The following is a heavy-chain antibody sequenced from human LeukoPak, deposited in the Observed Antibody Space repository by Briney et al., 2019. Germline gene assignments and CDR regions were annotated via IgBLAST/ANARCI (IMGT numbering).Heavy chain of an antibody. CDR2: ISGSGGST. CDR1: GFTFSSYA. J-gene: IGHJ4*02. D-gene: IGHD1-26*01. V-gene: IGHV3-23*01. CDR3: AQVPRWELTHY. Sequence: GGSLRLSCAASGFTFSSYAMSWVRQAPGKGLEWVSAISGSGGSTYYADSVNGRFTISRDNSKNTLYLQMNSLRAEDTAVYYCAQVPRWELTHYWGQGTLVTVSS.